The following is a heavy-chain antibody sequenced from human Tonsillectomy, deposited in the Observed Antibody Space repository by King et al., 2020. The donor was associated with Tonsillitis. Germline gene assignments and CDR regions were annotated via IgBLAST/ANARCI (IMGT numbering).Heavy chain of an antibody. CDR1: GYNFTHYW. CDR3: ATRGGYYDREF. D-gene: IGHD3-22*01. V-gene: IGHV5-51*04. J-gene: IGHJ4*02. Sequence: VQLVESGAEVKKPGESLKISCKGSGYNFTHYWIGWVRQMPGNALEWMDIIHPTDSETSYSPSFQAQVTTSADKPISTAYLQWRSLKAADTAMYYCATRGGYYDREFWGQGTLVTVSS. CDR2: IHPTDSET.